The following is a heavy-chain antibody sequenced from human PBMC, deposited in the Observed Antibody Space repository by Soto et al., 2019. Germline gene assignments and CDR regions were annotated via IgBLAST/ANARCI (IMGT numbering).Heavy chain of an antibody. CDR2: ISYDGSNK. J-gene: IGHJ6*02. CDR3: AKDQDGCSGGSCYYYYGMDV. V-gene: IGHV3-30*18. D-gene: IGHD2-15*01. Sequence: QVQLVESGGGVVQPGGSLRLSCAASGFTFSSYGMHWVRQAPGKGLEWVAVISYDGSNKYYADSVKGRFTISRDNSKNTLYLQMNSLRAEDTAVYYCAKDQDGCSGGSCYYYYGMDVWGQGTTVTVSS. CDR1: GFTFSSYG.